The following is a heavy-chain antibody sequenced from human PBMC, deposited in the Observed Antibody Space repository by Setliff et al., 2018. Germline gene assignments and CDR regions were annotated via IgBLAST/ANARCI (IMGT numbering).Heavy chain of an antibody. CDR3: ARTQVVPASTYSIDY. V-gene: IGHV1-3*04. D-gene: IGHD2-2*01. J-gene: IGHJ4*02. CDR2: IYTDNGNT. Sequence: ASVKVSCKASGYTFSANAIHWVRQAPGQRLEWMGFIYTDNGNTKYSKKFQDRVAITRDTSASTAYMELNSLTSEDTAVYYCARTQVVPASTYSIDYWGQGTLVTVSS. CDR1: GYTFSANA.